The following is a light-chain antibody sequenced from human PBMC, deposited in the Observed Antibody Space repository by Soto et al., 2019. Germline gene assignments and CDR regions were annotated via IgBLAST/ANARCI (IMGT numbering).Light chain of an antibody. CDR1: QSTDNNS. CDR2: GAS. Sequence: EIVLTQSPGTLSLSPGERATLSCRASQSTDNNSLAWYQHKPGQAPRLLIYGASSRATGIPDRFSGSGSGTDFPLTISRLEPEDFAVYYCQQYGTSPLTFGGGTKVEIK. CDR3: QQYGTSPLT. J-gene: IGKJ4*01. V-gene: IGKV3-20*01.